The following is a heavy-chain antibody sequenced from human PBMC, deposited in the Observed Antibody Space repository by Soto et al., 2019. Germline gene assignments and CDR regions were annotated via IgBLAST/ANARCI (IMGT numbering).Heavy chain of an antibody. D-gene: IGHD6-6*01. CDR1: GFRFSSKA. CDR3: AKENGFQFVNFGASGFDY. Sequence: EVQLLESGGGLVQPGGSLRLSCAASGFRFSSKAMSWVRQAPGKGLEWVSIISGSGSSTYYTDSLKGRFTISRENSKNMVYLEMNYLRADDTAVYYCAKENGFQFVNFGASGFDYWGQGSLVSVSS. J-gene: IGHJ4*02. V-gene: IGHV3-23*01. CDR2: ISGSGSST.